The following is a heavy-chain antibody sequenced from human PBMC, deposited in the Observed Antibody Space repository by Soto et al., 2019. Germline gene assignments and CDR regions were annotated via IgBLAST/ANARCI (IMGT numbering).Heavy chain of an antibody. Sequence: GGSLRLSCAASGFTFGGSAMHWVRQASGKGLEWVGHIRSKTNSYATAYAESVKGRFTISRDDSMNTAYLQMNSLKTEDTAVYFCNRQTDCVQWLVVPTDYNFDYWGQGTLVTVSS. V-gene: IGHV3-73*01. CDR3: NRQTDCVQWLVVPTDYNFDY. J-gene: IGHJ4*02. CDR1: GFTFGGSA. CDR2: IRSKTNSYAT. D-gene: IGHD6-19*01.